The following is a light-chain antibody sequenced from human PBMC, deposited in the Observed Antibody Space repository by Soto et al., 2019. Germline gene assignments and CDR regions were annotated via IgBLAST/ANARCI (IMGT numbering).Light chain of an antibody. V-gene: IGKV1-5*03. CDR2: KAS. Sequence: DIQMTQSPSTLSASVGDRVTITCRASQSISSWLAWYQQKPGKAPKLLIYKASSLESGVQSRFSGSGSGTEFTLTISSLQPDDFATYYCQQYNSYPWTFGQGTKGDIK. J-gene: IGKJ1*01. CDR1: QSISSW. CDR3: QQYNSYPWT.